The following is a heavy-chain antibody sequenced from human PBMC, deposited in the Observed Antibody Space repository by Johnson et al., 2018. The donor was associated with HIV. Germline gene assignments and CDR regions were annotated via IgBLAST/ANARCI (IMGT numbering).Heavy chain of an antibody. CDR2: ISWASENI. V-gene: IGHV3-9*01. CDR3: ASVPMIVVLDGAFDI. CDR1: GFTFGDYA. D-gene: IGHD3-22*01. Sequence: VQLVESGGTLIQPGRSLRLSCVASGFTFGDYAMHWVRQVPGKGLEWVSGISWASENIAYADSVKGRFTIYRDNAKNSLYLQMNSLRPEDTAVYYCASVPMIVVLDGAFDIWGQGTMVTVSS. J-gene: IGHJ3*02.